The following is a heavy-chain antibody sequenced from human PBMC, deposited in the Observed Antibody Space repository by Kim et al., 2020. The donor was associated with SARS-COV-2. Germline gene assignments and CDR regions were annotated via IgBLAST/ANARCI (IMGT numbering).Heavy chain of an antibody. CDR2: ISAYNGNT. CDR1: GYTFTSYG. D-gene: IGHD3-10*01. CDR3: ARIPGFGELSSWFDP. V-gene: IGHV1-18*04. Sequence: ASVKVSCKASGYTFTSYGISWVRQAPGQGLEWMGWISAYNGNTNYAQKLQGRVTMTRDTSTSTAYMELRSLRSDDTAVYYCARIPGFGELSSWFDPWGQGTLVTVSS. J-gene: IGHJ5*02.